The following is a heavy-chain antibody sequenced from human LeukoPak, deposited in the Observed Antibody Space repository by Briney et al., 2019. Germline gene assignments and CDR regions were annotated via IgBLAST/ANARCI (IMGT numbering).Heavy chain of an antibody. CDR2: ISYDGSNK. D-gene: IGHD6-19*01. Sequence: GGSLRLSCAASGFTFSSYAMHWVRQAPGKGLEWVAVISYDGSNKYYADSVKGRFTISRDNSKNTLYLQVNSLRAEDTAVYYCARDSSGWYYFDYWGQGILVTVSS. CDR1: GFTFSSYA. J-gene: IGHJ4*02. CDR3: ARDSSGWYYFDY. V-gene: IGHV3-30-3*01.